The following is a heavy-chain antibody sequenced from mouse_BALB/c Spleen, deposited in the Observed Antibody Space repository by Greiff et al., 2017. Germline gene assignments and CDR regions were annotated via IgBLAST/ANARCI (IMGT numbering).Heavy chain of an antibody. CDR3: ARTGNYPWFAY. J-gene: IGHJ3*01. CDR2: IWSGGST. Sequence: QVQLKESGPGLVQPSHCLSITCTVSGFSFTSYGVHWVRPSPGKGLEWLGVIWSGGSTDYNAAFISRLSISKDNSKSQVFFKMNSLQANDQAIYYGARTGNYPWFAYWGQGTLVTVSA. D-gene: IGHD2-1*01. CDR1: GFSFTSYG. V-gene: IGHV2-2*02.